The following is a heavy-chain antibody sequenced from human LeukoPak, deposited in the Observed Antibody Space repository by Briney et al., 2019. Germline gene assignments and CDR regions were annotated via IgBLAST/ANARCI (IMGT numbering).Heavy chain of an antibody. CDR3: ARDLKGPVNDVFDM. D-gene: IGHD4-23*01. J-gene: IGHJ3*02. CDR2: SNSDGSST. V-gene: IGHV3-74*01. Sequence: GGSVRLSCAASGFTFKTYWMHWARQAPGKGLVWVSHSNSDGSSTSYADSVRGRFTISRDNAKNTLYMQMNSLRAEDTAVYYCARDLKGPVNDVFDMWGQAGTATDSS. CDR1: GFTFKTYW.